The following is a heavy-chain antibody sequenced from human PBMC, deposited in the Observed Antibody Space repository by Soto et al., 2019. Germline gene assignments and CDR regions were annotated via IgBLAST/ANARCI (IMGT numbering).Heavy chain of an antibody. Sequence: QVQLVQAGAEVKKPGSSVKVSCKASGGTFSSYAISWVRQAPGQGLEWMGGLIPIFGTANYAQKFQGRVKITADESTSTAYMELSSLRSEDTAVYYWAREYCGGDCYFSNWFDPWGQGTLVTVSS. V-gene: IGHV1-69*01. J-gene: IGHJ5*02. CDR1: GGTFSSYA. D-gene: IGHD2-21*02. CDR3: AREYCGGDCYFSNWFDP. CDR2: LIPIFGTA.